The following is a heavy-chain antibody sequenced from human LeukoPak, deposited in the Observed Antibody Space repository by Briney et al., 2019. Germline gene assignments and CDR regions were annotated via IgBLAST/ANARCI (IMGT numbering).Heavy chain of an antibody. CDR3: ASRYEQQLAIYYYYYGMDV. V-gene: IGHV3-21*01. CDR2: ISSSSSYI. CDR1: GFTFSSYA. D-gene: IGHD6-13*01. J-gene: IGHJ6*02. Sequence: GGSLRLSCAASGFTFSSYAMSWVRQAPGKGLEWVSSISSSSSYIYCADSVKGRFTISRDNAKNSLYLQMNSLRAEDTAVYYCASRYEQQLAIYYYYYGMDVWGQGTTVTVSS.